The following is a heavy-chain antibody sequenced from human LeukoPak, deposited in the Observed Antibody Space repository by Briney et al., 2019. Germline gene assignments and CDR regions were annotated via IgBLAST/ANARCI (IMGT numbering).Heavy chain of an antibody. J-gene: IGHJ4*02. CDR1: GFTFSSYA. V-gene: IGHV3-30*04. CDR2: ISYDGSNK. CDR3: ARDYDY. Sequence: GGSLRLSCAASGFTFSSYAMHWVRQAPAKGLEWVAVISYDGSNKYYADSVKGRFTISRDNHKNTLYLQMNSLRAEDTAVYYCARDYDYWGQGTLVTVSS.